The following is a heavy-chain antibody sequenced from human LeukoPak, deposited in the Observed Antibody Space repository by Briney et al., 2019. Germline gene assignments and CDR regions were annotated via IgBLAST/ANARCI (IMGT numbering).Heavy chain of an antibody. D-gene: IGHD2-2*01. CDR1: GFTFSSYS. V-gene: IGHV3-48*01. CDR3: AREAFEGDIVVVPAASTWYFDY. Sequence: GGSLRLSCAASGFTFSSYSMNWVRQAPGKGLEWVSYISSSSGTIYYADSVKGRFTISRDNAKNSLYLQMNSLRAEDTAVYYCAREAFEGDIVVVPAASTWYFDYWGQGTLVTVSS. CDR2: ISSSSGTI. J-gene: IGHJ4*02.